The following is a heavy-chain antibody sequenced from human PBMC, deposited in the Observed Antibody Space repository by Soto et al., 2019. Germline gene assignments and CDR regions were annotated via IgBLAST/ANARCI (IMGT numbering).Heavy chain of an antibody. V-gene: IGHV4-39*01. CDR3: ARLSDYYDSSGLYYFDY. J-gene: IGHJ4*02. D-gene: IGHD3-22*01. CDR1: GGSISSSSYY. CDR2: IYYSGST. Sequence: PSETLSLTCSVSGGSISSSSYYWGWIRQPPGKGLDWIGSIYYSGSTFYNPSLKSRVTISVDTSKNQFSLKLSSVTAADTAVYYCARLSDYYDSSGLYYFDYWGQGTLVTVSS.